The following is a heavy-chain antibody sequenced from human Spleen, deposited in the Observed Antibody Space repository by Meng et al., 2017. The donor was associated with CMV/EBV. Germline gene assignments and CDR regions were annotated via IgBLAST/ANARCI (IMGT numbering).Heavy chain of an antibody. Sequence: SGYSFSGYYLNWVRQRPGQGLEWMGWLNPSTGATTYAQSFQGRITLTRDTSINTAYMELSRLRSDDTAVYFCTVPYRTVLPSNVPNYWGQGSLVTVSS. CDR2: LNPSTGAT. J-gene: IGHJ4*02. CDR1: GYSFSGYY. D-gene: IGHD2-8*01. V-gene: IGHV1-2*02. CDR3: TVPYRTVLPSNVPNY.